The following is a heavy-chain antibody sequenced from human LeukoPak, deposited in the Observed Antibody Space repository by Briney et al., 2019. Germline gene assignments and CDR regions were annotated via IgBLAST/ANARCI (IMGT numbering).Heavy chain of an antibody. V-gene: IGHV1-2*02. CDR2: INPKNGGI. CDR1: GYTFIDYY. Sequence: ASVTVSCKASGYTFIDYYMHWVRQAPGQGLEWMGWINPKNGGINYAQKFQGRVAMTRDTSISTAYMELSSLRSDDTAVFYCARASSPSYSTYYTYWGQGILVTVSS. CDR3: ARASSPSYSTYYTY. D-gene: IGHD1-26*01. J-gene: IGHJ4*02.